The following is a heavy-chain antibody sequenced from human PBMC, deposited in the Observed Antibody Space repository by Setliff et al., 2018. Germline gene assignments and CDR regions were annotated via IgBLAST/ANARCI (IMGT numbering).Heavy chain of an antibody. CDR3: ARRWNFGPYGSGIHDGFDM. Sequence: SETLSLTCAVYDGSFSDYYWSWIRQPPGKGLEWIGEINHYGSTNYKSSLRSRVTISLDTSENQFSLKLNSVTAADTAAYYCARRWNFGPYGSGIHDGFDMWGQGTMVTVS. D-gene: IGHD3-10*01. J-gene: IGHJ3*02. CDR2: INHYGST. CDR1: DGSFSDYY. V-gene: IGHV4-34*01.